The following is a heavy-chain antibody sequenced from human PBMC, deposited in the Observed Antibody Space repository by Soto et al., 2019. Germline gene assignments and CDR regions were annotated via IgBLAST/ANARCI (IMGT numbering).Heavy chain of an antibody. CDR3: AREAGTWHLPLNWFDP. D-gene: IGHD6-19*01. CDR1: GFTFSSYS. CDR2: ISSSSSTI. J-gene: IGHJ5*02. Sequence: EVQLVESGGGLVQPGGSLRLSCAASGFTFSSYSMNWVRQAPGKGLEWVSYISSSSSTIYYADSVTGRFTISRDNAKNSLYLQMNSLRDEDTAVYYCAREAGTWHLPLNWFDPWGQGTLVTVSS. V-gene: IGHV3-48*02.